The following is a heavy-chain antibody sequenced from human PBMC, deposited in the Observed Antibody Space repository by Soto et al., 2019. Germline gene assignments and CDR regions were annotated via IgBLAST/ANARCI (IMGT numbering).Heavy chain of an antibody. CDR1: GFTFSDYY. D-gene: IGHD5-12*01. Sequence: GGSLRLSCAASGFTFSDYYMSWIRQAPGKGLEWVSYISSSGSTIYYADSVKGRFTIPRDNAKNSLYLQMNSLRAEDTPVYYCATTATSGYPIIFDYWGQGTLVTVSS. J-gene: IGHJ4*02. V-gene: IGHV3-11*01. CDR2: ISSSGSTI. CDR3: ATTATSGYPIIFDY.